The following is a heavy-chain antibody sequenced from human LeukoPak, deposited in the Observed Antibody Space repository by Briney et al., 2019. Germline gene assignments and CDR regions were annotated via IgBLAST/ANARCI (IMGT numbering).Heavy chain of an antibody. CDR3: ARDICSTTSGISPNNWLDP. D-gene: IGHD2-2*01. Sequence: SETLSLTCTVSGGSISSTSYYWDWLRQPPGKGLEWVGSIYYSETTYYNPSLKSRVTISIDTSKNQFSLKMNSVTAADTAVYYCARDICSTTSGISPNNWLDPWGQGRLVTVSS. CDR2: IYYSETT. J-gene: IGHJ5*02. V-gene: IGHV4-39*07. CDR1: GGSISSTSYY.